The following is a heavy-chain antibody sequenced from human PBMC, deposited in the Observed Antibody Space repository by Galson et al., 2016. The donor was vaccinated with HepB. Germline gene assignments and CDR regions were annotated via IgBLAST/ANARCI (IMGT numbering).Heavy chain of an antibody. Sequence: SLRLSCAASGFTFSSYWMHRVRHAPREGPVWVSRINGDGSRAGSADSVKGRFTISRDNANNTLYLQMNSLRAEDTAVYYCARDVASGWYQGLGHWGQGTLVTVSA. CDR3: ARDVASGWYQGLGH. CDR2: INGDGSRA. J-gene: IGHJ4*02. V-gene: IGHV3-74*01. D-gene: IGHD6-19*01. CDR1: GFTFSSYW.